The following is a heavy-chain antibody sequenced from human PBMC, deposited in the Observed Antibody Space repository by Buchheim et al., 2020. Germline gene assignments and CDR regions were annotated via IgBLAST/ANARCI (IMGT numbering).Heavy chain of an antibody. V-gene: IGHV3-74*01. Sequence: EVQLVESGGGLVQPGGSLRLSCAASGFSFSTSWMHWVRQAPGKGLVWVSRINSDGSGTIYADSVKGRFTISRDTAKNTLFLQMNSLRAEDTAIYYCTRDSTSGSYDYWGQGTL. CDR3: TRDSTSGSYDY. D-gene: IGHD3-10*01. CDR1: GFSFSTSW. J-gene: IGHJ4*02. CDR2: INSDGSGT.